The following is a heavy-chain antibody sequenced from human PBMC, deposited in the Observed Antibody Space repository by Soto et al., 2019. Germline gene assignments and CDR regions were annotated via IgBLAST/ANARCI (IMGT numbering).Heavy chain of an antibody. CDR1: GFTVSSNY. CDR3: ARDSRFNIVAPSFDI. D-gene: IGHD5-12*01. V-gene: IGHV3-66*01. CDR2: IYSAGST. J-gene: IGHJ3*02. Sequence: EVQLVESGGGLVQPGGSLRLSCAASGFTVSSNYMSWVRQAPGKGLECVSLIYSAGSTYYANSVKGRFTISRDTSKNTLYLQMNSLRAEDTAVYYCARDSRFNIVAPSFDIWGQGTMVTVSS.